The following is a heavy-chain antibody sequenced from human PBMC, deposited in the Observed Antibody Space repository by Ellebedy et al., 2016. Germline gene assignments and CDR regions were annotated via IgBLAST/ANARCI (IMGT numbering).Heavy chain of an antibody. CDR3: AKGRPDYTYYYMDV. D-gene: IGHD4-11*01. CDR2: IGASGGGT. J-gene: IGHJ6*03. CDR1: AFTFPDYA. V-gene: IGHV3-23*01. Sequence: GESLKISXAASAFTFPDYAMNWVRQAPGKGLEWVSSIGASGGGTYYADSVKGRFTISRDNSNKILYLQMNSLRAEDTAVYYCAKGRPDYTYYYMDVWGRGTAVTVSS.